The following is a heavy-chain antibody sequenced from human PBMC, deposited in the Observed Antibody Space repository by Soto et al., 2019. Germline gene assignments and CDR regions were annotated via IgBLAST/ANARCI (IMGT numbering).Heavy chain of an antibody. CDR2: IYYSGGT. D-gene: IGHD6-6*01. CDR1: GGSISSDDYY. CDR3: AGDRSNSPDYFDY. J-gene: IGHJ4*02. Sequence: SETLSLTCTVSGGSISSDDYYWSWIRQPPGKGLEWIGHIYYSGGTYYNPSLKSRLTISVDTSKNQFSLKLSSVSAADTAVYFCAGDRSNSPDYFDYWGQGXLVTVSS. V-gene: IGHV4-30-4*01.